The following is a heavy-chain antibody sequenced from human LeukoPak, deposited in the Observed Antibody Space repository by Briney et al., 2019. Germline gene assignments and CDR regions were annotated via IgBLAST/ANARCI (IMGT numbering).Heavy chain of an antibody. CDR3: ARDDDGIDY. CDR2: INPKSGGT. Sequence: GASVKVSCKASGYTSTGYYIHWVRQVPGQGLEWMGWINPKSGGTNYAQKFQGRVTMTRETSISTAYMELTSLTSDDTAVYYCARDDDGIDYWGQGTLVIVSS. J-gene: IGHJ4*02. V-gene: IGHV1-2*02. CDR1: GYTSTGYY. D-gene: IGHD1-26*01.